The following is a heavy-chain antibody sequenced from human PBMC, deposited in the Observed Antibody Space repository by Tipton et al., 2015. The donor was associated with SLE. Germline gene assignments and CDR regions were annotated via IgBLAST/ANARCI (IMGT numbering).Heavy chain of an antibody. CDR1: GGSISSDSYF. Sequence: TLSLTCTVSGGSISSDSYFWGWIRQPPGKGLEWIGTISYSGSTYYNPSLKSRVTMSVHTSQIQFSLRLSSVTAADTAVYYCARDKSGSLDTFDIWGQGTLVTVSS. J-gene: IGHJ4*02. CDR2: ISYSGST. CDR3: ARDKSGSLDTFDI. D-gene: IGHD5-18*01. V-gene: IGHV4-39*07.